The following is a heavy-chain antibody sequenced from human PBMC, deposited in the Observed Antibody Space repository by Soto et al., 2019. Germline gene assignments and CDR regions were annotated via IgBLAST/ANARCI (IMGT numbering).Heavy chain of an antibody. CDR2: IRSKAYGGTT. V-gene: IGHV3-49*03. Sequence: GGSLRLSCTASGFTFGDYAMSWFRQAPGKGLEWVGFIRSKAYGGTTQYAASVKGRFTISRDDSKSIAYLQMNSLKTEDTAVYYCTTNYYDSSGYDNLLDPWCQGTLVIVSS. D-gene: IGHD3-22*01. CDR3: TTNYYDSSGYDNLLDP. CDR1: GFTFGDYA. J-gene: IGHJ5*02.